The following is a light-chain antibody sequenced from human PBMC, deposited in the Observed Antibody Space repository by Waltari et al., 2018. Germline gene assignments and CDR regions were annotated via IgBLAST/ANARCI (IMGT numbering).Light chain of an antibody. CDR2: DTS. CDR3: QLRTYWPALT. Sequence: EIVLTQSPATLSLSPGDRATLSCRASQSVDKYFAWYQKKPGQAPRLLIYDTSSRATGIQARFSGSGSGTDFTLTISSLEPEDFAVYYCQLRTYWPALTFGGGTKVEIK. V-gene: IGKV3-11*01. J-gene: IGKJ4*01. CDR1: QSVDKY.